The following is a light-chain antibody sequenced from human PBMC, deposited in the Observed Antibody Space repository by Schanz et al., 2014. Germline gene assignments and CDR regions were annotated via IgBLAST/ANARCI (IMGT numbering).Light chain of an antibody. CDR1: QSVSSH. CDR3: QQSYRTLFT. CDR2: DVS. V-gene: IGKV3D-15*01. J-gene: IGKJ3*01. Sequence: IVMTQSPATLSVSPGERATLSCRASQSVSSHLVWYQQKFGQAPRLLIYDVSNRATGIPARFSGSGSGTDFTLTISSLQPEDFATYYCQQSYRTLFTFGPGTKVDSK.